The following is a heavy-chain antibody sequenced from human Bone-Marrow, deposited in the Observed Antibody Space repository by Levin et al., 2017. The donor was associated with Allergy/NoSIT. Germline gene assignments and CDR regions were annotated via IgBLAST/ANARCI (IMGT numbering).Heavy chain of an antibody. Sequence: SQTLSLTCTVSSDSISSGDYYWSWVRQPPGEGLEWIGYIYYSGTTYYHPSLKSRVTISVDTPKNQFSLKLTSVTAADTAVYYCARVRNAVTNPTFDHWGQGTLVTVSS. D-gene: IGHD4-17*01. CDR3: ARVRNAVTNPTFDH. CDR2: IYYSGTT. J-gene: IGHJ4*02. V-gene: IGHV4-30-4*01. CDR1: SDSISSGDYY.